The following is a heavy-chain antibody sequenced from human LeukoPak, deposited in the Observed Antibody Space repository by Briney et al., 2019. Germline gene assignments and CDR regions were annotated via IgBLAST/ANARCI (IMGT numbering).Heavy chain of an antibody. V-gene: IGHV4-34*01. CDR2: INHSGST. J-gene: IGHJ4*02. CDR3: ARDSYDSSGYSALVY. CDR1: GGSFSGYC. D-gene: IGHD3-22*01. Sequence: SETLSLTCADYGGSFSGYCWCWIRQPPGKGLEWIGEINHSGSTNYNPSLKSRVTISVDTSKNQFSLKLSSVTAANTAVYYCARDSYDSSGYSALVYWGQGTLVTVSS.